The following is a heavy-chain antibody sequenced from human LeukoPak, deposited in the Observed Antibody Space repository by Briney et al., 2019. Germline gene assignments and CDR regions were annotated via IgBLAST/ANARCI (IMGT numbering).Heavy chain of an antibody. J-gene: IGHJ4*02. Sequence: GASVKVSCKASGYTFTDYHMHWVRQALGQRLEWMGWINPNSGVTSYAQKFQGRVTMTRDTSISTAYMELSRLRSDDTAVYYCARDRYYDSSGYSTFDYWGQGTLVTVSS. CDR1: GYTFTDYH. V-gene: IGHV1-2*02. CDR2: INPNSGVT. D-gene: IGHD3-22*01. CDR3: ARDRYYDSSGYSTFDY.